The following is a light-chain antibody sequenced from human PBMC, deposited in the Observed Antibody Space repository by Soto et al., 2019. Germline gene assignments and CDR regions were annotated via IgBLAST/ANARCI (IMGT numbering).Light chain of an antibody. Sequence: QSAVAQPASVSGSPGQSITISGTGTSSDVGSYNLVSWYQQHPGKAPKLMIYEGSKRPSGVSNRFSGSKSGNTASLTISGLQAEDEADYYCSSYAGSSPYVFGTGTKVTVL. V-gene: IGLV2-23*01. CDR2: EGS. CDR1: SSDVGSYNL. CDR3: SSYAGSSPYV. J-gene: IGLJ1*01.